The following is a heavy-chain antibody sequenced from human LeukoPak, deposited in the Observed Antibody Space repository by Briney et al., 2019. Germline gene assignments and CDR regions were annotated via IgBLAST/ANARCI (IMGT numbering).Heavy chain of an antibody. CDR1: GGSFSGYY. Sequence: SETLSLTCAVYGGSFSGYYWSWIRQPPGKGLEWIGEINHSGSTNYNPSLKSRVAISVDTSKNQFSLKLSSVTAADTAVYYCARSNYDFWSGYSFYYYYMDVWGKGTTVTVSS. J-gene: IGHJ6*03. CDR2: INHSGST. D-gene: IGHD3-3*01. CDR3: ARSNYDFWSGYSFYYYYMDV. V-gene: IGHV4-34*01.